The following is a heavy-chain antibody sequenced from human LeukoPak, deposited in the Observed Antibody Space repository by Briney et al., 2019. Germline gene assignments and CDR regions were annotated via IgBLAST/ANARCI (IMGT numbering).Heavy chain of an antibody. CDR2: IYTSGST. CDR3: ARFNYEGGYFGY. J-gene: IGHJ4*02. Sequence: PSEALSLTCTVSGGSINSYYWSWIRQPPGKGLEYIGYIYTSGSTNYNPSLKSRVTVSVDTSKNQFSLKLSSVTAADTAVYYCARFNYEGGYFGYWGQGTLVTVSS. CDR1: GGSINSYY. D-gene: IGHD4-11*01. V-gene: IGHV4-4*09.